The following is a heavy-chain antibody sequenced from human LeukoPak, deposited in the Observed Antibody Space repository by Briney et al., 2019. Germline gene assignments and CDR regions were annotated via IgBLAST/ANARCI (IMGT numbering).Heavy chain of an antibody. Sequence: GESLKISCKGSGYSFTSYWIGWVRQMPGEGLEWLGLIYPGDSDTRYSPSFQGQVTFSMDMSINTAYLQWGGLKASDTAIYYCVRFGLTSSLDYWGQGTLVTVSS. V-gene: IGHV5-51*01. CDR1: GYSFTSYW. CDR3: VRFGLTSSLDY. J-gene: IGHJ4*02. D-gene: IGHD6-13*01. CDR2: IYPGDSDT.